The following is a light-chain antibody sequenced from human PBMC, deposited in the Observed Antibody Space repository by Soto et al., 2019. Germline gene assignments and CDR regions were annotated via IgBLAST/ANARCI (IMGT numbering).Light chain of an antibody. J-gene: IGKJ1*01. CDR2: GAS. V-gene: IGKV3-15*01. Sequence: VTKHSLGIRSMSKREGATLSGMAIQSVSSNLARYQQKPGQAPRLLIYGASTRATGIPARFSGSGSGTEFTLTISSLQSEDFAVYYCQQYNTCPRTFGQGTKVDIK. CDR3: QQYNTCPRT. CDR1: QSVSSN.